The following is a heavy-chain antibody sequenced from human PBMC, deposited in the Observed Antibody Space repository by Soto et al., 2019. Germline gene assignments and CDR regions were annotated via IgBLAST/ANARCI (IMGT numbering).Heavy chain of an antibody. Sequence: PSETLSLTCAVFGGSVSSGGYSWSWIRQSPGKALEWIGYIYQSGSTYYNPSLKSRVTISVDRSKNHFSLKLSSVTAADTAVYYCAATGVLNWIDPWGQGTLVTVSS. CDR2: IYQSGST. CDR3: AATGVLNWIDP. J-gene: IGHJ5*02. CDR1: GGSVSSGGYS. V-gene: IGHV4-30-2*06. D-gene: IGHD3-10*01.